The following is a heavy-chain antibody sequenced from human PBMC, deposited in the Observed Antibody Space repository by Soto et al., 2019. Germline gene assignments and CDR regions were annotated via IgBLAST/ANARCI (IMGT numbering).Heavy chain of an antibody. J-gene: IGHJ4*02. V-gene: IGHV3-72*01. CDR1: GFTFSDHY. CDR2: TRKKGNTYTT. CDR3: ARSGSSSSCYEF. Sequence: GSLRLSCAASGFTFSDHYIDWVRQAPGKGLEWVGRTRKKGNTYTTDYAASVEGRFTISRDDSKNSLYLQMDSLKSEDTAVYFCARSGSSSSCYEFWGQGTLVTVSS. D-gene: IGHD2-2*01.